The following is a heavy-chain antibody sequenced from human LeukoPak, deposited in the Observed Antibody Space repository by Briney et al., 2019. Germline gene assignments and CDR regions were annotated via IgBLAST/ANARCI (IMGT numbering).Heavy chain of an antibody. D-gene: IGHD3-10*01. Sequence: SQTLSLTCAISGDSVSSNSAAWNWIRQSPSRGLEWLGRTYYRSKWFNGYAVSVKSRITINPYTSKNQFTLHLNSVTPEDTAVYYCAGSFSGAIDYWGQGTLVTVSS. CDR2: TYYRSKWFN. CDR1: GDSVSSNSAA. CDR3: AGSFSGAIDY. V-gene: IGHV6-1*01. J-gene: IGHJ4*02.